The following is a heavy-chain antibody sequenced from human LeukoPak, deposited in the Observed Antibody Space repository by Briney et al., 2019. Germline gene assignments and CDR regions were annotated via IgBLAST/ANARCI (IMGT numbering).Heavy chain of an antibody. D-gene: IGHD6-6*01. CDR2: ISYDGSNK. CDR1: GFTFSSYA. Sequence: GGSLRLSCAASGFTFSSYAMHWVRQAPGKGLEWVAVISYDGSNKYYADSVKGRFTISRDNSKNTLSLQVNSLRAEDTAVYYCARDKAARHLDYWGQGALVTVSS. CDR3: ARDKAARHLDY. J-gene: IGHJ4*02. V-gene: IGHV3-30-3*01.